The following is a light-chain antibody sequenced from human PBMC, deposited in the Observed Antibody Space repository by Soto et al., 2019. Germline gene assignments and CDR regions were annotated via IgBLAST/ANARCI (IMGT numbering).Light chain of an antibody. V-gene: IGLV2-14*01. J-gene: IGLJ2*01. CDR3: SSYTSSSTLV. CDR1: NSDVGGYNY. CDR2: DVS. Sequence: QSALSQPASVSGSPGQSITISCTGTNSDVGGYNYVSWYHQHPGKAPKLMIYDVSNRPSGVSNRFSGSKSGNTASLTISGLQAEDEADYYCSSYTSSSTLVFGGGTKLTVL.